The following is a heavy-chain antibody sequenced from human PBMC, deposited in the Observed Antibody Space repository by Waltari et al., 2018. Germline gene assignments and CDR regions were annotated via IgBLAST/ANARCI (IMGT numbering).Heavy chain of an antibody. CDR1: GFTLRDNA. V-gene: IGHV3-64*07. D-gene: IGHD3-16*01. CDR3: AREVWGYMES. CDR2: IIADGSGT. Sequence: EVQLVESGGGLVQPGGSLRLSCVASGFTLRDNAMHWVRQVPGKGLASISAIIADGSGTNYADSVKGRFTISRDNSKNTVYLQMGSLRAEDTALYYCAREVWGYMESWGQGTTVTVSS. J-gene: IGHJ6*02.